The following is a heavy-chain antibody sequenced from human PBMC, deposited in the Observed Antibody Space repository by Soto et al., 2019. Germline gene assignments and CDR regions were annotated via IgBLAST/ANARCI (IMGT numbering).Heavy chain of an antibody. Sequence: SETVSLTCTVSGGSISSSSYYWGWIRQPPGKGLEWIGSIYYSGSTYYNPSLKSRVTISVDTSKNQFSLKLSSVTAADTAVYYCAGVGASSGYYYYYGMDVWGQGTTVTVSS. CDR3: AGVGASSGYYYYYGMDV. CDR1: GGSISSSSYY. J-gene: IGHJ6*02. D-gene: IGHD1-26*01. CDR2: IYYSGST. V-gene: IGHV4-39*01.